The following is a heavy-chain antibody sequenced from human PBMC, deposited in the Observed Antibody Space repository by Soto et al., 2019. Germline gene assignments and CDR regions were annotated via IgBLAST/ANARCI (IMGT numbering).Heavy chain of an antibody. Sequence: PGGSLRLSCAASGFTFSDYYMSWIRQAPGKGLEWVSYISSSSSYTNYADSVKGRFTISRDNAKNSLYLQMNSLRAEDTAVYYCAREYYYDSSGYSDAFDIWGQGTMVTVSS. CDR3: AREYYYDSSGYSDAFDI. CDR2: ISSSSSYT. J-gene: IGHJ3*02. D-gene: IGHD3-22*01. CDR1: GFTFSDYY. V-gene: IGHV3-11*05.